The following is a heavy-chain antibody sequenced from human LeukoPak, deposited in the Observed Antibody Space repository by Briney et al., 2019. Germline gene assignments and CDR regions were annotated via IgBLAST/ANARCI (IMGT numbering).Heavy chain of an antibody. V-gene: IGHV3-7*01. D-gene: IGHD2-8*01. Sequence: PGGSLRLSCAASGFTFTNCWMHWVRQAPGKGLEWVANIKPDGSEQYYVDTVKGRFTISRDNAKNSLYLQMNSLRAEDTDVYYCARANNGGFDYWGQGTLVTVSA. CDR1: GFTFTNCW. J-gene: IGHJ4*02. CDR2: IKPDGSEQ. CDR3: ARANNGGFDY.